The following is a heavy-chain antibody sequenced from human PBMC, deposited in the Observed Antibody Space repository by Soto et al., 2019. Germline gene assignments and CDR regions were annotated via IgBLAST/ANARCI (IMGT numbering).Heavy chain of an antibody. Sequence: EVQLVESGGGLVKPGGSLRLSCAASGFTFSSYSMNWVRQAPGKGLEWVSSISNSSSYIYYADSVKGRFTISRDNAKKSRNIQMNSISDEDTAVYYCARAQDIVVVLAAILLQDAFDIWGQGTMVTVSS. CDR1: GFTFSSYS. D-gene: IGHD2-2*02. CDR3: ARAQDIVVVLAAILLQDAFDI. J-gene: IGHJ3*02. CDR2: ISNSSSYI. V-gene: IGHV3-21*01.